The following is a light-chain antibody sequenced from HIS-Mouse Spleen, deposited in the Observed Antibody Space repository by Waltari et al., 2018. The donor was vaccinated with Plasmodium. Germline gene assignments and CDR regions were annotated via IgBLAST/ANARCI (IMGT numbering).Light chain of an antibody. V-gene: IGLV3-10*01. J-gene: IGLJ3*02. CDR1: ALPKQY. CDR2: EDS. CDR3: YSTDSSGNHRV. Sequence: SYELTQPPSVSVSPGQTARITCSGDALPKQYAYWYQQKSGQAPGLVIDEDSKRPSGIPERFSGSSSGTMATLTISGAQVEDEADYYCYSTDSSGNHRVFGGGTKLTVL.